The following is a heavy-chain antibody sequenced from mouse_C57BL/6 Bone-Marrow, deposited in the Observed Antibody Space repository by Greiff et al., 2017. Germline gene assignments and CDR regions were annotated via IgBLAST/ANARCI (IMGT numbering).Heavy chain of an antibody. V-gene: IGHV1-69*01. CDR1: GYTFTSYW. CDR3: ARSFDCYWYFDV. J-gene: IGHJ1*03. Sequence: QVQLKQPGAELVMPGASVKLSCKASGYTFTSYWMHWVKQRPGQGLEWIGEIDPSDSYTNYNQKFKGKSTLTVDKSSSTAYMQLSSLTSEDSAVYYCARSFDCYWYFDVWGTGTTVTVSS. CDR2: IDPSDSYT.